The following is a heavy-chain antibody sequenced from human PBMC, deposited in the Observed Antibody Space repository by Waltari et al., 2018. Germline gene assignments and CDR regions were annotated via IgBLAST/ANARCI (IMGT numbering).Heavy chain of an antibody. CDR1: GDSLNSANYY. V-gene: IGHV4-31*01. CDR3: ARGHDYYFDY. D-gene: IGHD4-17*01. Sequence: QVHLQESGPGLVTPSQTLYLNCTVSGDSLNSANYYWSWIRQLPEKGLEWIGYLSHSGTAYYNPSLKDLVTMSIDPSKNQFSLRLSSVTAADTAVYFCARGHDYYFDYWGQGILVAVSS. CDR2: LSHSGTA. J-gene: IGHJ4*02.